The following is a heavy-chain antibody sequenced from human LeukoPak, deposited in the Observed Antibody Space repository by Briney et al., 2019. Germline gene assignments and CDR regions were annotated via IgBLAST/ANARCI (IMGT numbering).Heavy chain of an antibody. CDR1: GYTFTSYD. CDR2: MNPNSGNT. CDR3: ARGDLPLGGYYYYYMDV. D-gene: IGHD3-16*01. Sequence: ASVKVSCKASGYTFTSYDINWVRQATGQGLEWMGWMNPNSGNTGYAQKFQGRVTITRNTSISTAYMELSSLRSEDTAVYYCARGDLPLGGYYYYYMDVWGKGTTVTVSS. J-gene: IGHJ6*03. V-gene: IGHV1-8*03.